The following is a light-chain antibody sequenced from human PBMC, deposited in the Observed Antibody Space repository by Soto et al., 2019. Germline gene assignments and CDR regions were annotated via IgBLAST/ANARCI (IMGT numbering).Light chain of an antibody. Sequence: DFQMPESTSTLSASLGDRFTITCRASQVISSWLVWYQQKPGKAPKLLIYAASSLQSGVPSRFSGSGSGTDFTLTISSLQPEDIATYYCKQADSCPTFGGGGKVAIK. J-gene: IGKJ4*01. CDR3: KQADSCPT. CDR1: QVISSW. CDR2: AAS. V-gene: IGKV1D-12*01.